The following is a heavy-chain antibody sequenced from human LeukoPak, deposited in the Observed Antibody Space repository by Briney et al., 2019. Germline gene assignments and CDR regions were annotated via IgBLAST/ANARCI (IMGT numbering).Heavy chain of an antibody. J-gene: IGHJ4*02. D-gene: IGHD3-3*01. V-gene: IGHV3-23*01. Sequence: PGGSLRLSCAASGFTFSSYGMSWVRLAPGKGLEWVAAISGSGDSTYYAEDSVKGRFTISRDNSKNTLYLQMNSLRAEDTAVYYCAKGSGSYGQDLYYWGQGTLVTVSS. CDR1: GFTFSSYG. CDR2: ISGSGDST. CDR3: AKGSGSYGQDLYY.